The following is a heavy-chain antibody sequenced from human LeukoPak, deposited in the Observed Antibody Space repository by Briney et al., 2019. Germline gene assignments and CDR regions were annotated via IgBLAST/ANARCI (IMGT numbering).Heavy chain of an antibody. Sequence: SETLSLTCTVSGGSISSSSYYWGWIRPPPGKGLEWIGSIYYSGSTYYNPSLKSRVTVSVDTSKNQFSLKLSSVTAADTAVYYCARPKGYYDILTGKEAFDIWGQGTMVTVSS. D-gene: IGHD3-9*01. CDR1: GGSISSSSYY. CDR3: ARPKGYYDILTGKEAFDI. V-gene: IGHV4-39*01. CDR2: IYYSGST. J-gene: IGHJ3*02.